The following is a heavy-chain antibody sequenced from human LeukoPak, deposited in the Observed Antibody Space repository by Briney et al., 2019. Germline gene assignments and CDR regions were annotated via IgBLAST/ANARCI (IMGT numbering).Heavy chain of an antibody. CDR2: INDSGST. V-gene: IGHV4-34*01. Sequence: SETLSLTCAVYGGSFSDYYWSWIRQPPGKGLEWIGEINDSGSTKYNPSLKSRVTISIDTSKNQFSLKLSSVTAADTAVYYCARAVFGDYFDYWGQGTLVTVSS. CDR1: GGSFSDYY. J-gene: IGHJ4*02. CDR3: ARAVFGDYFDY. D-gene: IGHD3-10*01.